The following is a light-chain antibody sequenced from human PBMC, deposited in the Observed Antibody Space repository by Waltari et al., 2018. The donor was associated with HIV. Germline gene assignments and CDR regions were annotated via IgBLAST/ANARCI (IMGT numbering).Light chain of an antibody. CDR3: FLSYSGVWV. Sequence: QAVVTQEPSLTVSPGGTVTLTCAPTSGPVTLHHYPYWLQQKPGQAPRTLIVDTNVTHSWTPARFSGSLRGAKAALTLSDVQPEDEADYYCFLSYSGVWVFGGGTKLNVL. J-gene: IGLJ3*02. CDR2: DTN. V-gene: IGLV7-46*01. CDR1: SGPVTLHHY.